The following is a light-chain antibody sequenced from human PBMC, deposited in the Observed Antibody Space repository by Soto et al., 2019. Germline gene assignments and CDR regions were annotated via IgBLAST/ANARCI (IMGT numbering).Light chain of an antibody. CDR2: GNS. CDR3: QSYDSSLSGSV. Sequence: QSVLTQPPSVSGAPGQRVTISCTGSSSNIGAGYDVHWYQQLPGPAPKLLIYGNSNRPSGVPDRFSDSKSVTSASLAITGLQAEDEADYYCQSYDSSLSGSVFGGGTKLTVL. J-gene: IGLJ2*01. CDR1: SSNIGAGYD. V-gene: IGLV1-40*01.